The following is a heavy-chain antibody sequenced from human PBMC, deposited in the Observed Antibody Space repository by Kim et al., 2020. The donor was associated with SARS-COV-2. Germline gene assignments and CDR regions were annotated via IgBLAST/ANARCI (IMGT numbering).Heavy chain of an antibody. CDR3: TKDIQTLNYNYYGMDV. Sequence: GGSLRLSCAASGFTFGDYAMHWVRQVPGKGLEWVSGINWNSGTKGYADSVKGRFSISRDNAKNSLYLQMNSLRPEDTALYYCTKDIQTLNYNYYGMDVWGQGTTVTVSS. J-gene: IGHJ6*02. CDR2: INWNSGTK. CDR1: GFTFGDYA. V-gene: IGHV3-9*01.